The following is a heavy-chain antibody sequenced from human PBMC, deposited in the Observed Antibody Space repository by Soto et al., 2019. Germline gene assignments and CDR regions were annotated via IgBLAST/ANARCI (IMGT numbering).Heavy chain of an antibody. J-gene: IGHJ3*02. CDR3: ARRTAADYGDDFDI. D-gene: IGHD6-13*01. CDR2: INPNSGGT. Sequence: RASVKVSCKASGYTFTGYYMHWVRQAPGQGLEWMGWINPNSGGTNYAQKFQGRVTMTRDTSISTAYMELSRLRSDDTAVYYCARRTAADYGDDFDIWGQGTMVTVSS. CDR1: GYTFTGYY. V-gene: IGHV1-2*02.